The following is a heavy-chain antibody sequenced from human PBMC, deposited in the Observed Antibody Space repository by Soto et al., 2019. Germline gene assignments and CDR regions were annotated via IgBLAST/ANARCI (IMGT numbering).Heavy chain of an antibody. J-gene: IGHJ5*02. CDR3: AREDSSGYLGP. CDR1: GGSITSSY. Sequence: SETLSLTCTVSGGSITSSYWSWVRQTPGKGLEWIGYTYYSGSTNYNPSLKSRVTTSVDTSKNQFSLKLSFVTAADTAVYYCAREDSSGYLGPWGQGTLVTVSS. V-gene: IGHV4-59*01. D-gene: IGHD3-22*01. CDR2: TYYSGST.